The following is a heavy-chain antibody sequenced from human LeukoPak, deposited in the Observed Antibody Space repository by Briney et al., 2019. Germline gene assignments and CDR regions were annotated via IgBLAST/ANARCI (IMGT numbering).Heavy chain of an antibody. V-gene: IGHV3-23*01. J-gene: IGHJ4*02. CDR2: ISGSGDST. CDR1: GFTLSSNS. CDR3: TKWSGFGDD. D-gene: IGHD3-10*01. Sequence: GGSLRLSCAASGFTLSSNSMTWVRQTPGKGLEWVSGISGSGDSTFYADSVKGRFTISRDNSRNALYLQMSSLRPEDTAVYYCTKWSGFGDDWGQGTLVTVSS.